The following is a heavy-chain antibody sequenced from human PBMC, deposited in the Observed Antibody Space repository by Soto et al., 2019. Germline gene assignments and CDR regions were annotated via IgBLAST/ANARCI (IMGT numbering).Heavy chain of an antibody. CDR3: VKEHLRGYDYGPFDY. CDR2: IKEDGSET. D-gene: IGHD5-12*01. V-gene: IGHV3-7*03. Sequence: GGSLRLSCAASGFTFKNYWMSWLRQAPGKGLEWAANIKEDGSETYYVDSVKGRFTISRDNAKNSLYLQMNSLRAEDTAIYYCVKEHLRGYDYGPFDYWGQGTLVTVSS. CDR1: GFTFKNYW. J-gene: IGHJ4*02.